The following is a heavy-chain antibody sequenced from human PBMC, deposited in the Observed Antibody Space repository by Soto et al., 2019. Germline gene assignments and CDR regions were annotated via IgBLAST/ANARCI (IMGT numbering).Heavy chain of an antibody. Sequence: ASETLRLTWTVAGGTISGYDWSWIRQHTGKGLEWIGDIYYSGSTNYNPSLKSRVTISVDKSKNQFSLKLSSVTAADTAVYYCARVSGSYYYGMDVWGQGTTVTVSS. V-gene: IGHV4-59*12. CDR2: IYYSGST. J-gene: IGHJ6*02. CDR1: GGTISGYD. D-gene: IGHD1-26*01. CDR3: ARVSGSYYYGMDV.